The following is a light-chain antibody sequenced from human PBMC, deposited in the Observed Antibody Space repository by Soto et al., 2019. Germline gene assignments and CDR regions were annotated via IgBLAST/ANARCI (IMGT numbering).Light chain of an antibody. CDR2: GAS. CDR1: QSVSSS. Sequence: IVLKQSPGTLSLSPGARATLSCRASQSVSSSLAWYQQKPGQAPRLLIYGASGRASGIPDRFSGSGSGTDFTLTISRLEPEDFAVYYCQQYGSSPLTFGGGTKVDIK. CDR3: QQYGSSPLT. V-gene: IGKV3-20*01. J-gene: IGKJ4*02.